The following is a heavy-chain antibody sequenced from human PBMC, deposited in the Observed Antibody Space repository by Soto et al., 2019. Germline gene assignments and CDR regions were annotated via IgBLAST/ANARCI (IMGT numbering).Heavy chain of an antibody. D-gene: IGHD6-13*01. J-gene: IGHJ4*02. CDR2: ISSSSSYI. CDR3: ARDSAAAGTPGDY. V-gene: IGHV3-21*01. CDR1: GFTFSSYS. Sequence: GGSLRLSCAASGFTFSSYSMNWVRQAPGKGLEWVSSISSSSSYIYYADSVKGRFTVSRDNAKNSLYLQMNSLRAEDTAVYYCARDSAAAGTPGDYWGQGTLVTVSS.